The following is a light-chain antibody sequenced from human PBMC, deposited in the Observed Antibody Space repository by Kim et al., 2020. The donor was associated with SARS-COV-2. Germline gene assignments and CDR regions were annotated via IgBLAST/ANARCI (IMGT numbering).Light chain of an antibody. J-gene: IGKJ2*01. CDR3: QQYNDWPPFT. CDR1: HSVSSN. Sequence: EIVMTQSPATLSVSPGERATLSCRASHSVSSNLAWYQQKPGQAPRLLIYGASTRATDIPARFSGSGSGTEFTLTISSLRSEDFAIYYCQQYNDWPPFTFGQGTKLEI. CDR2: GAS. V-gene: IGKV3-15*01.